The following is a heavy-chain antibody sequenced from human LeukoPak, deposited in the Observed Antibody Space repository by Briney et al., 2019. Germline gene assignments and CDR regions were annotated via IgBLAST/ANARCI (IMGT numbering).Heavy chain of an antibody. CDR2: INAGNGNT. D-gene: IGHD6-13*01. V-gene: IGHV1-3*01. CDR1: GYTFTSYA. CDR3: ARGVGNSWFPDYFDY. J-gene: IGHJ4*02. Sequence: GASVKVSCKASGYTFTSYAMHWVRQAPGQRLEWMGWINAGNGNTKYSQKFQGRVTITRDTSASTAYMELSSLRSEDTAVYYCARGVGNSWFPDYFDYWGQGTLVTVSS.